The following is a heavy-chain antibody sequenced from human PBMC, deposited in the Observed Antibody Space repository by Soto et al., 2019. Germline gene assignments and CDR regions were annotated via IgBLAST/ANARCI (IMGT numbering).Heavy chain of an antibody. CDR1: GFTFCNYG. Sequence: GGSLRLSCVGSGFTFCNYGMHWVRQPPGKGLEWVALISDDGDKRYYADSVRGRLIISRDNSKDTLYLQMNSLGPDDTAVYFCAKARVRIVGANSFDYWGQGT. D-gene: IGHD1-26*01. CDR3: AKARVRIVGANSFDY. V-gene: IGHV3-30*18. CDR2: ISDDGDKR. J-gene: IGHJ4*02.